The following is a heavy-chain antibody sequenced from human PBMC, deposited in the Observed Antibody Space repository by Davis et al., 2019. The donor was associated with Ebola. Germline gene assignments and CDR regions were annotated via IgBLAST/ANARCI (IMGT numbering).Heavy chain of an antibody. D-gene: IGHD1-20*01. Sequence: PGGSLRLSCTASGFTFGNYAMNWVRQAPGKGLEWVSATGGGGSDTYYADSVKGRFTISRDNSKSTLYLQMNSLIAEDTAIYYCVKDETPYNSRWDAFDIWGRGTMVTVSS. CDR2: TGGGGSDT. CDR3: VKDETPYNSRWDAFDI. V-gene: IGHV3-23*01. J-gene: IGHJ3*02. CDR1: GFTFGNYA.